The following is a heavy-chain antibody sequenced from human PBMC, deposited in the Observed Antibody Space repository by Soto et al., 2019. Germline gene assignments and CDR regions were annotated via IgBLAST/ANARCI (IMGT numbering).Heavy chain of an antibody. D-gene: IGHD3-22*01. V-gene: IGHV4-59*12. J-gene: IGHJ4*02. CDR2: IYYSGST. Sequence: TLSLTCTVSGGSISSYYWSWIRQPPGKGLEWIGYIYYSGSTNYNPSLKSRVTISVDTSKNTLYLQMNSLRAEDTAVYYCARTYYYDSSGCPDYWGQGTLVTVSS. CDR3: ARTYYYDSSGCPDY. CDR1: GGSISSYY.